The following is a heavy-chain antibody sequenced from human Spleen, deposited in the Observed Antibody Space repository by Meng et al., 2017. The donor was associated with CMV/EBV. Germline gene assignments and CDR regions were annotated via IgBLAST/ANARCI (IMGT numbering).Heavy chain of an antibody. D-gene: IGHD3-3*01. CDR1: GFSLNIYT. J-gene: IGHJ6*02. V-gene: IGHV3-21*06. CDR2: ISPSGTHI. CDR3: ARGLEWYTYGMDV. Sequence: GESLKISCTASGFSLNIYTINWVRQAPGKGLEWVSSISPSGTHIYYGDSVRGRFTISRDNAHSSSYLQMSSLRAEDTAVYYCARGLEWYTYGMDVWGQGTTVTVSS.